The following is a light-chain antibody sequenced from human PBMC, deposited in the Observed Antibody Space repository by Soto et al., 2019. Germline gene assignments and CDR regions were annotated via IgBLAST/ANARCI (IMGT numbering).Light chain of an antibody. V-gene: IGKV3-20*01. Sequence: ESVLTQSPGSLSLSPGETATLSCRASQSIINNYLAWYQQKPGQAPRLLIYGASIRATGVPDRLSGSGSGTDFTLTITRLEAEDFAVYYCQQYGTSPLMYTFGQGTKLGVK. CDR3: QQYGTSPLMYT. CDR1: QSIINNY. J-gene: IGKJ2*01. CDR2: GAS.